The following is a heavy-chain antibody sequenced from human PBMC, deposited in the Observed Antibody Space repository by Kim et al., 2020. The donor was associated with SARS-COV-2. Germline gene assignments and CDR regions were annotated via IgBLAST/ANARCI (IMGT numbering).Heavy chain of an antibody. CDR3: AKDKVGATEGLIDY. CDR2: ISGSGGST. D-gene: IGHD1-26*01. J-gene: IGHJ4*02. Sequence: GGSLRLSCAASGFTFSSYAMSWVRQAPGKGLEWVSAISGSGGSTYYADSVKGRFTISRDNSKNTLYLQMNSLRAEDTAVYYCAKDKVGATEGLIDYWGQGTLVTVSS. CDR1: GFTFSSYA. V-gene: IGHV3-23*01.